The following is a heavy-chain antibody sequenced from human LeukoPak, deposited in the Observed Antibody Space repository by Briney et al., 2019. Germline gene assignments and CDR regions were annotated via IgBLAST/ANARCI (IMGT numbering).Heavy chain of an antibody. D-gene: IGHD2-2*02. V-gene: IGHV3-7*04. CDR2: IKADGSEK. CDR1: GFIFCSYR. CDR3: VRAAPDTRYRHFDF. Sequence: GGPLRLSCVASGFIFCSYRVKWVREARGKGVEGVDDIKADGSEKCNENYVKGRFISSLDNSENSLYLQMSSLRIEDTAVYYCVRAAPDTRYRHFDFWGRGTLVSVSS. J-gene: IGHJ2*01.